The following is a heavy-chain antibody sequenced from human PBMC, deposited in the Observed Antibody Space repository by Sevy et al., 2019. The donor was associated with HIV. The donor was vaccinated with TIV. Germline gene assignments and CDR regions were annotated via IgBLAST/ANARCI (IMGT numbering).Heavy chain of an antibody. Sequence: GGSLILSCSTFGFTFSNYGMHWVRHAPGRGLEWVAAIFSDGNYQYYADSVKGRVTISRDNSKNTLYLQMSSLRADDTAMYYCARESGSGWYVDSWGRGTLVTVSS. CDR1: GFTFSNYG. D-gene: IGHD6-19*01. CDR2: IFSDGNYQ. V-gene: IGHV3-33*08. J-gene: IGHJ4*02. CDR3: ARESGSGWYVDS.